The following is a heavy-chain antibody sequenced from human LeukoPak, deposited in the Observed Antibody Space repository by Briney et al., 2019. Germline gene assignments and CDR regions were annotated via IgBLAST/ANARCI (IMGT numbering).Heavy chain of an antibody. CDR2: INPNSGGT. Sequence: GASVEVSCKASGYTFTCYYMHWVRQAPGQGVEWMGWINPNSGGTNYAQKFQGRVTMTRDTSISTAYMELSRLRSDDTAVYYCARAETDTANKSEWGQGTLVPVSS. V-gene: IGHV1-2*02. CDR1: GYTFTCYY. CDR3: ARAETDTANKSE. D-gene: IGHD5-18*01. J-gene: IGHJ4*02.